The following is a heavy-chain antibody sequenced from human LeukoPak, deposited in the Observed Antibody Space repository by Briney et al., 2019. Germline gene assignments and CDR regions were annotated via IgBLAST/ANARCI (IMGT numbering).Heavy chain of an antibody. CDR2: ISSSSSDK. V-gene: IGHV3-21*01. CDR1: GFTFSLYS. CDR3: ARGKDCSGGICYYFDS. D-gene: IGHD2-15*01. Sequence: GGSLRLSCAASGFTFSLYSMNWVRQAPGEGLEWVSSISSSSSDKYYADSIKGRFTISRDNAKNSLYLQMNSLRAEDTAVYYCARGKDCSGGICYYFDSWGQGTLVTVSS. J-gene: IGHJ4*02.